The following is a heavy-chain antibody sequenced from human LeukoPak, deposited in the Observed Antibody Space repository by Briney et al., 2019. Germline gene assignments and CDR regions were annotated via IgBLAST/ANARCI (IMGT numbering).Heavy chain of an antibody. D-gene: IGHD3-9*01. CDR2: IHPNSGGT. J-gene: IGHJ4*02. V-gene: IGHV1-2*02. Sequence: GASVKVSCKASGYTFTGYYMHWVRLAPGQGLEWMGWIHPNSGGTNYAQKFQGRVTMTRDTSISTAYMELSRLRSDDTAVYYCARDPYYDILTGYPVLDWGQGTLVTVSS. CDR3: ARDPYYDILTGYPVLD. CDR1: GYTFTGYY.